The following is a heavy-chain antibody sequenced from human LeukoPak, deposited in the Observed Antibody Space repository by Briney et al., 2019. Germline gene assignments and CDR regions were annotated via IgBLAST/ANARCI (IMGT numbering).Heavy chain of an antibody. J-gene: IGHJ4*02. Sequence: KSSETLSLTCAVSGGSISNYYWSWIRHPPGKGLEWVGSIYYSGSTNFNTSLTSRDTISVDSSKNQFSLKLSSVTAADTAVYYCARYVWGSYPSFEDYWGQGTLVTVSS. V-gene: IGHV4-59*01. CDR3: ARYVWGSYPSFEDY. CDR2: IYYSGST. CDR1: GGSISNYY. D-gene: IGHD3-16*02.